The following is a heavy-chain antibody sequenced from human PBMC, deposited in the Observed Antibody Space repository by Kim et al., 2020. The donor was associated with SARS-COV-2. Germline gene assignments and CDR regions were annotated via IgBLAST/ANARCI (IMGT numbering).Heavy chain of an antibody. Sequence: SETLSLTCTVSGGSISSYYWSWIRQPPGKGLEWIGYIYYSGSTNYNPSLKSRVTISVDTSKNQFSLKLSSVTAADTAVYYCARAYSSNLYFQHWGQGTLVTVSS. D-gene: IGHD6-13*01. CDR1: GGSISSYY. CDR2: IYYSGST. CDR3: ARAYSSNLYFQH. V-gene: IGHV4-59*01. J-gene: IGHJ1*01.